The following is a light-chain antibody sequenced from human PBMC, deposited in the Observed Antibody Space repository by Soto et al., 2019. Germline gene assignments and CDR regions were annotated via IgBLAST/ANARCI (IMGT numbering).Light chain of an antibody. CDR2: EVS. CDR1: QSPLFSNGVTY. Sequence: DVVMTQSPLSLPVTLGQPASISCRSSQSPLFSNGVTYLSWFHQRPGQSPRRLIYEVSRRDSGVPDRFSGSGSGTDFTLTIRRVEAEDAGVYYCMQGTYWPPTFGQGTKVEIK. J-gene: IGKJ1*01. V-gene: IGKV2-30*01. CDR3: MQGTYWPPT.